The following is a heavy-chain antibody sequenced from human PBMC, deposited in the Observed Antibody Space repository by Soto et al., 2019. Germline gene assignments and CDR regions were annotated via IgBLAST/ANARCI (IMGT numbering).Heavy chain of an antibody. J-gene: IGHJ6*02. CDR3: ARAGIAYCSSTTCYLYYYVMDV. D-gene: IGHD2-2*01. V-gene: IGHV1-46*01. CDR1: GYSVTSYY. CDR2: INPNSGST. Sequence: GASVKVSCKASGYSVTSYYMHWVRQAPGQGLEWMGIINPNSGSTTYAQKFQGRVTMTRDTSTSTVYMDLTSLTSGDTAVYYCARAGIAYCSSTTCYLYYYVMDVWGQGTTVTVSS.